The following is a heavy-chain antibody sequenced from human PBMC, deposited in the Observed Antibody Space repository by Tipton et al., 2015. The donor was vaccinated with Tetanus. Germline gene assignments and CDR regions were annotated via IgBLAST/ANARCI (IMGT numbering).Heavy chain of an antibody. J-gene: IGHJ1*01. CDR1: GFTFSSYA. D-gene: IGHD6-13*01. V-gene: IGHV3-23*01. CDR2: ISGSGGST. CDR3: AKDLGAYSSSWYAEYFQH. Sequence: SLRLSCAASGFTFSSYAMSWVRQAPGKGLEWVSAISGSGGSTYYADSVKGRFTISRDNSKNTLYLQMNSLRAEDTAVYYCAKDLGAYSSSWYAEYFQHWGQGTLVTVSS.